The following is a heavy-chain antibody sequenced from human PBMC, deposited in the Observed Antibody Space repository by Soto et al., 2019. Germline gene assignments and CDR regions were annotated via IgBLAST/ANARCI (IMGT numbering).Heavy chain of an antibody. CDR3: ASRGPPAQYCSSTSCYVVPYLNPSFGEPFDY. Sequence: SETLSLTCAVYGGSFSGYYWSWIRQPPGKGLEWIGEINHSGSTNYNPSLKSRVTISVDTSKNQFSLKLSSVTAADTAVYYCASRGPPAQYCSSTSCYVVPYLNPSFGEPFDYWGQGTLVTVSS. CDR2: INHSGST. CDR1: GGSFSGYY. J-gene: IGHJ4*02. D-gene: IGHD2-2*01. V-gene: IGHV4-34*01.